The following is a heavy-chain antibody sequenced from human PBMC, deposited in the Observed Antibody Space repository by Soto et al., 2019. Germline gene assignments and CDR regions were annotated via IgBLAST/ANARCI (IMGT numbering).Heavy chain of an antibody. CDR2: IYTDDST. V-gene: IGHV3-53*01. J-gene: IGHJ4*02. D-gene: IGHD1-1*01. Sequence: GGSLRLSCAASGFTVSSNYMSWVRQAPGKGLEWLSVIYTDDSTYYADSVRGRFTISRDNSKNTVYLQMNSLRAEDTAVYYCVRGDNWNDEASDYWGQGTLVTVSS. CDR3: VRGDNWNDEASDY. CDR1: GFTVSSNY.